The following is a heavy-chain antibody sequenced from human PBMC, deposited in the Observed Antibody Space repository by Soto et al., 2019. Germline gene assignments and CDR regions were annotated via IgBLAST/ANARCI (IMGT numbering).Heavy chain of an antibody. CDR2: IIPILGIA. CDR3: ARGGYCSSPSCYRVGGFGEFDYYSYMAV. D-gene: IGHD2-2*02. J-gene: IGHJ6*03. CDR1: GGTFSIYT. V-gene: IGHV1-69*02. Sequence: SVKVSCKSSGGTFSIYTISWVRQAPGQGLEWMGRIIPILGIANYAQKFQGRVTITADKSTSTAYMELSSLRSEDTAVYYCARGGYCSSPSCYRVGGFGEFDYYSYMAVWGKGTTVTVSS.